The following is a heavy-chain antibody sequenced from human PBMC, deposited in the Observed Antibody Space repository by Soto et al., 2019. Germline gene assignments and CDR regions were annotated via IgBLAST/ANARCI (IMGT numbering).Heavy chain of an antibody. CDR3: ARLARGVIDVYYYYYMDV. V-gene: IGHV3-7*01. Sequence: GGSLRLSCAASGFTFSSYWMSWVRQAPGKGLEWVANIKQDGSEKYYVDSVKGRFTISRDNAKNSLYLQMNSLRAEDTAVYYCARLARGVIDVYYYYYMDVWGKGTTVTVSS. CDR2: IKQDGSEK. CDR1: GFTFSSYW. J-gene: IGHJ6*03. D-gene: IGHD3-10*01.